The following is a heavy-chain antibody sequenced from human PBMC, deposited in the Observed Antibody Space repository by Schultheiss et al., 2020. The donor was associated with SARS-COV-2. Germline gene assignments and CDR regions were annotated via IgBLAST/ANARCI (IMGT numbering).Heavy chain of an antibody. J-gene: IGHJ6*02. CDR3: ARHYSNYYGMDV. Sequence: ASVKVSCKASGYTFTGYYMHWVRQAPGQGLEWMGWINPNSGGTNYAQKFQGRVTMTRDTSISTAYMELSRLRSDDTAVYYCARHYSNYYGMDVWGQGTTVTVSS. V-gene: IGHV1-2*02. CDR1: GYTFTGYY. D-gene: IGHD4-11*01. CDR2: INPNSGGT.